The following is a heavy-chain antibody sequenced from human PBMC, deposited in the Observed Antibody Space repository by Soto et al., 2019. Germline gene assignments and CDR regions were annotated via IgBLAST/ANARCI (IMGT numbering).Heavy chain of an antibody. V-gene: IGHV3-30-3*01. CDR1: GLTFSRYA. CDR2: ISDTGDTE. CDR3: ARGENDYYGMDV. J-gene: IGHJ6*02. Sequence: GGSLRLSCAASGLTFSRYALHWVRQAPGKGLEWVAVISDTGDTEYYANSVKGRFTISRDNSKNKLYLQMNSLRAEDTALYYCARGENDYYGMDVWSQGTTVTVSS.